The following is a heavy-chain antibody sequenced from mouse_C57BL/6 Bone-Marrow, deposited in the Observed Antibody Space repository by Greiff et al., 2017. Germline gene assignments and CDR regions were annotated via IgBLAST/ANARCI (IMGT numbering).Heavy chain of an antibody. CDR3: ARSSTFFYYFDY. J-gene: IGHJ2*01. V-gene: IGHV1-47*01. CDR2: FHPYNDDT. Sequence: VKLVESGAELVKPGASVKMSCKASGYTFTTYPIEWMQQNHGKSLEWIGNFHPYNDDTKYNEKFKGKATLTVEKSSNTVYLELSRLTSDDSAVYYCARSSTFFYYFDYWGQGTTLTVSS. CDR1: GYTFTTYP. D-gene: IGHD5-1*01.